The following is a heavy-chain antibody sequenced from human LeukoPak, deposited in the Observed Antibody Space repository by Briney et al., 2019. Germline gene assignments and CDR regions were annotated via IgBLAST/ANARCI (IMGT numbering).Heavy chain of an antibody. CDR1: GFTFSSYS. CDR3: ASQIGYSYGYVYFDY. CDR2: ISSSSSYI. Sequence: PGGSLRLSCAASGFTFSSYSMNWVRQAPGKGLEWVSSISSSSSYIYYADSVKGRFTISRDNAKNSLYLQMNSLRAEDTAVYYCASQIGYSYGYVYFDYWGQGTLVTVSS. V-gene: IGHV3-21*01. J-gene: IGHJ4*02. D-gene: IGHD5-18*01.